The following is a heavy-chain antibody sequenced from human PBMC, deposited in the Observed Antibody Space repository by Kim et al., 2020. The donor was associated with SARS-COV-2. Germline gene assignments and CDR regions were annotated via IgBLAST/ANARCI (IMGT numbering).Heavy chain of an antibody. CDR1: GFTFSSYS. CDR3: ARDVVVDIVVVVAAYGDYSYGMDV. J-gene: IGHJ6*02. V-gene: IGHV3-21*01. D-gene: IGHD2-15*01. CDR2: ISSSSSYI. Sequence: GGSLRLSCAASGFTFSSYSMNWVRQAPGKGLEWVSSISSSSSYIYYADSVKGRFTISRDNAKNSLYLQMNSLRAEDTAVYYCARDVVVDIVVVVAAYGDYSYGMDVWGQGTTVTVSS.